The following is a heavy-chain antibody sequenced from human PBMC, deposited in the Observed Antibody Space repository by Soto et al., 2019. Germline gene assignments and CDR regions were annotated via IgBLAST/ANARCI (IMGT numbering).Heavy chain of an antibody. V-gene: IGHV3-64*07. CDR1: GFTLSGYA. D-gene: IGHD6-6*01. Sequence: EVQLAESGGGLAQPGGSLRLSCAASGFTLSGYAMDWVRQAPGKGLECVSGISSNGVDTYYADSVQGRFTISRDNSKNTMYRQMGSLRTEDMAVYYCARRARPDCEYMDFWGKGTTVTVSS. CDR3: ARRARPDCEYMDF. J-gene: IGHJ6*03. CDR2: ISSNGVDT.